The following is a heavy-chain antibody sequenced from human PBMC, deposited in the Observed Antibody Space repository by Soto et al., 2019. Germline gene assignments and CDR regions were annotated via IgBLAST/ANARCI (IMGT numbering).Heavy chain of an antibody. J-gene: IGHJ4*02. CDR2: INPNSGGT. CDR1: GYTFTDYY. V-gene: IGHV1-2*04. Sequence: QVQLVQSGAEVKKPGASVKVSCKASGYTFTDYYIHWVRQAPGQGLEWMGWINPNSGGTHYAQKFQDWVTMTRDTSISTAYMELSSLRSDATAVYSCARLGTNDYWGQGTLVTVSS. CDR3: ARLGTNDY. D-gene: IGHD1-7*01.